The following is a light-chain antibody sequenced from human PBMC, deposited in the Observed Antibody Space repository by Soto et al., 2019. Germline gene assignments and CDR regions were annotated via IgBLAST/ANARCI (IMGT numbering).Light chain of an antibody. V-gene: IGKV3-15*01. CDR3: QQHSAWPLT. J-gene: IGKJ4*01. Sequence: EIVMTQSPATLSVSPGERATLFCRASQSVRSNCLAWYQQKPGQAPRLLIYGASTRATGIPARFSGSGSGTEFTLTINSLQSEDFAVYYCQQHSAWPLTFGGGTKVEIK. CDR1: QSVRSN. CDR2: GAS.